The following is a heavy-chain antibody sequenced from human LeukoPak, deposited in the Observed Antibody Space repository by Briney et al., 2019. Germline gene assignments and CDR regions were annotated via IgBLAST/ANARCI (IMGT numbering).Heavy chain of an antibody. CDR3: ARGVGVRGVVSQPLEY. V-gene: IGHV3-53*01. Sequence: GGSLRLSCAASGFTLSSYAMTWVRQAPGKALEWVSVMFAGGSPYFADSVKGRFTLSRDNSKNTLYLHMNNLRADDTAVYYCARGVGVRGVVSQPLEYWAQGTLVIVSS. D-gene: IGHD3-10*01. CDR1: GFTLSSYA. J-gene: IGHJ4*02. CDR2: MFAGGSP.